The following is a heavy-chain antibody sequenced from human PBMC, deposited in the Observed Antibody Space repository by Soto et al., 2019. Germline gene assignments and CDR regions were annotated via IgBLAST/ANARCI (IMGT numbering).Heavy chain of an antibody. CDR1: GGSISSSSYY. CDR3: ARGIAAAGTHYYCGMDV. Sequence: SETLSLTCTVSGGSISSSSYYWGWIRQPPGKGLEWIGSIYYSGSTYYNPSLKSRVTISVDTSKNQFSLKLSAVTAADTAVYYCARGIAAAGTHYYCGMDVWGQGTTVTVSS. V-gene: IGHV4-39*01. J-gene: IGHJ6*02. D-gene: IGHD6-13*01. CDR2: IYYSGST.